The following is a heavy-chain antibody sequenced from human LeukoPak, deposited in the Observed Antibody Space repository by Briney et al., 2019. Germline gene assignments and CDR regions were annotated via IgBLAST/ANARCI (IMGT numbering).Heavy chain of an antibody. CDR2: IWYDGSNK. J-gene: IGHJ4*02. CDR3: ARDRGSYWDGGNDY. CDR1: GFTFSSYG. D-gene: IGHD1-26*01. V-gene: IGHV3-33*01. Sequence: PGRSLRLSCAASGFTFSSYGMHWVRQAPGKGLEWVAVIWYDGSNKYYADSVKGRCTISRDNSKNTLYLQMNSLRAEDTAVYYCARDRGSYWDGGNDYWGQGTLVTVSS.